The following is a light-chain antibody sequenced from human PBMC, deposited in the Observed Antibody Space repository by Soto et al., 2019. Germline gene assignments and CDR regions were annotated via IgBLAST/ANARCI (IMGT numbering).Light chain of an antibody. J-gene: IGLJ2*01. V-gene: IGLV2-14*01. CDR3: AAWDDSLSGVV. CDR1: SSDIGAYNY. CDR2: AVS. Sequence: QSALTQPASVSGSPGQSITISCTGTSSDIGAYNYVSWYQQYPGKAPRLLIYAVSNRPSGVSDRFSGSTSGTSASLAISGLRSEDEGDYHCAAWDDSLSGVVFGGGTKLTVL.